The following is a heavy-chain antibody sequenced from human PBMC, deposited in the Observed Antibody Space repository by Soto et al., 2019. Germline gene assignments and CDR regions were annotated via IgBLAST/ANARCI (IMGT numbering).Heavy chain of an antibody. CDR3: GRGCEGGDGYNNVLDP. V-gene: IGHV1-8*01. J-gene: IGHJ5*02. D-gene: IGHD3-16*01. CDR2: INPNSGNT. CDR1: GYTFTSYD. Sequence: ASVKVSCKASGYTFTSYDINWVRQATGQGLEWMGWINPNSGNTGYAQKFQGRVTMTRNTSISTAYMELSSLRSEDTAVYYCGRGCEGGDGYNNVLDPCGQGTLVTVSS.